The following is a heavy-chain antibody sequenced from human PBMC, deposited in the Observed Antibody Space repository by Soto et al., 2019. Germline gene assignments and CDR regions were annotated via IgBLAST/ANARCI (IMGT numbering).Heavy chain of an antibody. D-gene: IGHD3-3*01. Sequence: DSVKGRLTISRDNSKNTLYLQMNSLRAEDTAVYYCVREQNYDGPWYFDYWGQGTLVTVSS. CDR3: VREQNYDGPWYFDY. V-gene: IGHV3-30*07. J-gene: IGHJ4*02.